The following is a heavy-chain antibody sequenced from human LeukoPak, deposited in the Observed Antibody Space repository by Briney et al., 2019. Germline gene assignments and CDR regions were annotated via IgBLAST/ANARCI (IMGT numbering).Heavy chain of an antibody. CDR1: GFTFSDYY. D-gene: IGHD1-26*01. J-gene: IGHJ4*02. V-gene: IGHV3-11*04. CDR3: ARDLSGGTFDY. Sequence: GESLKISCAASGFTFSDYYMSWIRQAPGKGLEWVSYISSRGSTIYYADSVKGRFTISRDNAKNSLYLQMNSLRAEDTAVYYCARDLSGGTFDYWGQGTLVTVSS. CDR2: ISSRGSTI.